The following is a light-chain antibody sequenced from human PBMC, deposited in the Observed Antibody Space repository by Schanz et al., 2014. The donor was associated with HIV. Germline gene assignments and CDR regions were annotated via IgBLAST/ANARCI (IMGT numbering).Light chain of an antibody. V-gene: IGKV3-20*01. CDR1: QRVSSTY. CDR3: QQYGSSPRT. J-gene: IGKJ1*01. CDR2: GAS. Sequence: EIVLTQSPGTLSLSPGERATLPCRASQRVSSTYLASYHQKPGQGPRLLIYGASSGATGIPARFSGSGSGTDFTLTISRLEPEDFAVYYCQQYGSSPRTFGQGTKVEIK.